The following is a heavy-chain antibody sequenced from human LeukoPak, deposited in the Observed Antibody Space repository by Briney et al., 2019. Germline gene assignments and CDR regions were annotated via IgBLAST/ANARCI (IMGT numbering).Heavy chain of an antibody. CDR1: GFTFSSYS. D-gene: IGHD5-18*01. Sequence: PGGSLRLACAAYGFTFSSYSMNWVRQAPGKGLEWVSSISSSSSYIYYADSVKGRFTISRDNAKNSLYLQMNSLRAEDTAVYYCARDFKTRGYSDYWGQGTLVTVSS. J-gene: IGHJ4*02. V-gene: IGHV3-21*01. CDR3: ARDFKTRGYSDY. CDR2: ISSSSSYI.